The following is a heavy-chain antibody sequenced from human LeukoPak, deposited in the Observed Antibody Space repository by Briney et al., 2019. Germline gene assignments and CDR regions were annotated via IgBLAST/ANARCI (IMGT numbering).Heavy chain of an antibody. D-gene: IGHD3-9*01. CDR2: FDREDGET. CDR3: ATDLDYYDILTGYTSHAFDI. J-gene: IGHJ3*02. Sequence: GASVKVSCKVSGYTLTELSMHWVRQAPGKGLEWMGGFDREDGETIYAQKFQGRVTMTEDTSTDTAYMELSSLRSEDTAVYYCATDLDYYDILTGYTSHAFDIWGQGTMVTVSS. CDR1: GYTLTELS. V-gene: IGHV1-24*01.